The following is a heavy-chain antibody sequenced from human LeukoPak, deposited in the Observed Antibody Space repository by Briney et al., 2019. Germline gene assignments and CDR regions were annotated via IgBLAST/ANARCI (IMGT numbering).Heavy chain of an antibody. J-gene: IGHJ6*02. Sequence: SETLSLTCTVSGGSISSYYWSWIRQPPGKGLEWIGYIYYSGSTNYNPSLKSRVAISVDTSKNQFSLKLSSVTAVDTAVYYCARARLSRKGMDVWGQGTTVTVSS. CDR3: ARARLSRKGMDV. D-gene: IGHD4/OR15-4a*01. CDR2: IYYSGST. V-gene: IGHV4-59*01. CDR1: GGSISSYY.